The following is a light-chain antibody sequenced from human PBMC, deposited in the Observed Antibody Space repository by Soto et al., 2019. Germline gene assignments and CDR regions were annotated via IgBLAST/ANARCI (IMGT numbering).Light chain of an antibody. CDR1: QSISTW. CDR2: RAS. CDR3: QQYYSYAQT. V-gene: IGKV1-5*03. J-gene: IGKJ1*01. Sequence: DIQMTQSPSTLSASVGDSVTITCRASQSISTWLAWFQQKPGKAPKFLIYRASSLESGIPSRFSGSESGTEFTLTISSLQPDDVATYYCQQYYSYAQTFCQGTKVQIK.